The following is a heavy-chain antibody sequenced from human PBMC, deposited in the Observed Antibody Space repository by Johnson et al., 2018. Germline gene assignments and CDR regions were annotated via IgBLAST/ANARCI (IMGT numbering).Heavy chain of an antibody. J-gene: IGHJ1*01. CDR3: AKEGHYYDSSGYYYVEYFQH. D-gene: IGHD3-22*01. Sequence: EVQLVESGGGLVKPGGSLRLSCAASGFTFSSYAMTWVRQAPGKGLEWVSAISGSGGSTYYADSVKGRFTISRDNSKNTLYLQMNSLRAEDTAVYYSAKEGHYYDSSGYYYVEYFQHWGQGTLVTVSS. CDR2: ISGSGGST. V-gene: IGHV3-23*04. CDR1: GFTFSSYA.